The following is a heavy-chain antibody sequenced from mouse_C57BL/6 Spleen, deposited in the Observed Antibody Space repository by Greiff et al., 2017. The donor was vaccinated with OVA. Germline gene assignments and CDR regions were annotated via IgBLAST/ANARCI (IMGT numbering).Heavy chain of an antibody. CDR2: ISSGSSTI. V-gene: IGHV5-17*01. J-gene: IGHJ3*01. CDR1: GFTFSDYG. Sequence: EVQGVESGGGLVKPGGSLKLSCAASGFTFSDYGMHWVRQAPEKGLEWVAYISSGSSTIYYADTVEGRFTISRDNAKNTLFLQMTSLRSEDTAMYYCATFAYWGQGTLVTVSA. CDR3: ATFAY.